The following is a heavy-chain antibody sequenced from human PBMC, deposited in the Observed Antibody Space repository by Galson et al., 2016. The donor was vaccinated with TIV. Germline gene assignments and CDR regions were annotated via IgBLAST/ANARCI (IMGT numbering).Heavy chain of an antibody. CDR1: GYMFTGYH. Sequence: SVKVSCKASGYMFTGYHLHWVRQAPGQGPEWMGRINPNNGDTDFAQKFQGRVTMTRDTSISTAYIELRRPTFADTAVYFCARGVDGFRYWGQGTLVIVSS. J-gene: IGHJ4*02. D-gene: IGHD5-24*01. V-gene: IGHV1-2*06. CDR3: ARGVDGFRY. CDR2: INPNNGDT.